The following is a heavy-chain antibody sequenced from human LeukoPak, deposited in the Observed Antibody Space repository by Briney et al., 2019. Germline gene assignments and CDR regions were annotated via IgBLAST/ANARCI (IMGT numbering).Heavy chain of an antibody. CDR3: ARGRYSYAH. CDR2: IKQDETEK. D-gene: IGHD5-18*01. Sequence: GGSLRLSCTASGFTFSNFWMGWVRQAPGKGLEWVANIKQDETEKFYLGSVKGRFTISRDNAKNSLYLQMNSLRVEDTALYYCARGRYSYAHWGQGTLVTVSS. V-gene: IGHV3-7*03. J-gene: IGHJ4*02. CDR1: GFTFSNFW.